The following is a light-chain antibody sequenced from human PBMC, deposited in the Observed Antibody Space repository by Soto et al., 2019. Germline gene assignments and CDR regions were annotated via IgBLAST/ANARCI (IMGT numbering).Light chain of an antibody. CDR1: QIISSW. Sequence: DIQMTQSPSTLSASVGDRVTITCRASQIISSWLAWYQQKPGKAPKLLIYDASSLESGVPSRFSGSGSGTEFTLTISSLQPDDFATYYCQQYNSYLFGQGTKVEIK. V-gene: IGKV1-5*01. CDR2: DAS. J-gene: IGKJ1*01. CDR3: QQYNSYL.